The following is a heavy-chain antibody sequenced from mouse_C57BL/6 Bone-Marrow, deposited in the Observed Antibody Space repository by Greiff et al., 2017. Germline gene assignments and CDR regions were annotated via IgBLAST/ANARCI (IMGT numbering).Heavy chain of an antibody. CDR3: ARAALTVFDY. V-gene: IGHV1-54*01. CDR1: GYAFTNYL. D-gene: IGHD4-1*01. CDR2: INPGSGGT. J-gene: IGHJ2*01. Sequence: QVQLQQSGAELVRPGTSVKVSCKASGYAFTNYLIEWVKQRPGQGLEWIGVINPGSGGTNYNEKFKGKATLTADKSSSTAYMQLSRLTSEDSAVYFCARAALTVFDYWGQGTTLTVSS.